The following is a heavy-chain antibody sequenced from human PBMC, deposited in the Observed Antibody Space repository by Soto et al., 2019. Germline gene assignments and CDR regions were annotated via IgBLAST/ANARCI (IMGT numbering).Heavy chain of an antibody. D-gene: IGHD6-19*01. V-gene: IGHV1-2*02. CDR2: FNPNSGDT. CDR1: GYTFTAYS. CDR3: ARDASAVLALDY. J-gene: IGHJ4*02. Sequence: ASVKVSCKASGYTFTAYSMHWVRQAPGQGLEWIGWFNPNSGDTVYAEKFQGRVTLTRDTSISTAYIELNSLRSDDTALSYCARDASAVLALDYRGQGTMVTVSS.